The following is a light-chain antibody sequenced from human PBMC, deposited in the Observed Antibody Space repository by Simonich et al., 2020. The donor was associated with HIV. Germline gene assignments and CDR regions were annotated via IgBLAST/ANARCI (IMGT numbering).Light chain of an antibody. V-gene: IGLV4-69*01. CDR2: VNSDGSH. CDR3: QTWGTGILV. CDR1: SGHSSYA. Sequence: QLVLTQSTSASASLGASVKLTCTLSSGHSSYAIAWHQQQPEKGPRYLMKVNSDGSHSKGDGIPDRFSGSSSGAERYLTISSLQSEDETDYYCQTWGTGILVFGGGTKLTVL. J-gene: IGLJ3*02.